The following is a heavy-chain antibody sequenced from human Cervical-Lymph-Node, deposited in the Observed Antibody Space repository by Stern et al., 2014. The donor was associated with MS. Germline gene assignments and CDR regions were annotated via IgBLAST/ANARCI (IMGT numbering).Heavy chain of an antibody. D-gene: IGHD1-7*01. CDR1: GYTFTTYG. CDR2: ISAYNGNT. CDR3: ARVGMRNYGNYYYYYGMDV. Sequence: VQLVQSGAEVKEPGASVKVSCKASGYTFTTYGISWVRQAPGQGLEWMGWISAYNGNTKSAQMLQGRVTMTTDTSTTTAYMELRSLRSDDTAVYYCARVGMRNYGNYYYYYGMDVWGQGTTVTVSS. J-gene: IGHJ6*02. V-gene: IGHV1-18*01.